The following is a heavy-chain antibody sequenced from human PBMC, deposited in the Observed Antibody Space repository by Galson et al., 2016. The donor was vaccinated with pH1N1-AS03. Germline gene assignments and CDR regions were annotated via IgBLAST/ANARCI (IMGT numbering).Heavy chain of an antibody. CDR3: ARGHMSLSGFWDS. CDR2: ITTNTGNP. Sequence: SVKVSCKASGYTFTSHRIIWVRQAPGQGLECMGWITTNTGNPEYAQGFTGRFVFSLDTSVSTAYLQIGSLKTEDTAVYCCARGHMSLSGFWDSWGQGTLVTVSS. D-gene: IGHD3-9*01. V-gene: IGHV7-4-1*01. CDR1: GYTFTSHR. J-gene: IGHJ4*02.